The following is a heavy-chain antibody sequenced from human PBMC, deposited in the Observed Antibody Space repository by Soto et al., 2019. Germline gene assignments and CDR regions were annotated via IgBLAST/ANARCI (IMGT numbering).Heavy chain of an antibody. Sequence: EVQLVESGGGLVQPGGSLRLSCAASGFTFSSYAMHWVRQAPGKGLEYVSAISSNGGSTYYANSVKGRFTISRDNSKNTLLLQMGSLRAEDMAVDYWARDVLGGRYARGVWGQGTRVTVSS. CDR2: ISSNGGST. CDR3: ARDVLGGRYARGV. D-gene: IGHD1-26*01. V-gene: IGHV3-64*01. J-gene: IGHJ6*02. CDR1: GFTFSSYA.